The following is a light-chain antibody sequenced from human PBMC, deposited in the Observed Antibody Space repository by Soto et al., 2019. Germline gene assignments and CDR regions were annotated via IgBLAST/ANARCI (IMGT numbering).Light chain of an antibody. J-gene: IGLJ2*01. CDR3: CSYAGSTTFRVL. CDR2: EGS. Sequence: QSALTQPASVYGSPGQSITISCTGTSSDVGNYNLVSWYQQHPGKAPKLMIYEGSKRPSGVSNRFSGSKSGNTASLTISGLQAEDEADYYGCSYAGSTTFRVLFGGGTKVTVL. V-gene: IGLV2-23*03. CDR1: SSDVGNYNL.